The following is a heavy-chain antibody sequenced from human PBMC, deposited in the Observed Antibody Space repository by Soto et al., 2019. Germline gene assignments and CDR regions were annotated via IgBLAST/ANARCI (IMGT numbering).Heavy chain of an antibody. CDR3: ARIPYSDTDPCP. Sequence: EVQLVESGGGLVQPGGSLRLSCAASGFAFRTKWMHWVRQGPGKGLVWVSRINIDGTTINYADSVKGRFTISRDNAKNMLYLQMDSLRAEDTAVYYCARIPYSDTDPCPWGQGTLVTVSS. CDR2: INIDGTTI. D-gene: IGHD1-26*01. CDR1: GFAFRTKW. J-gene: IGHJ5*02. V-gene: IGHV3-74*01.